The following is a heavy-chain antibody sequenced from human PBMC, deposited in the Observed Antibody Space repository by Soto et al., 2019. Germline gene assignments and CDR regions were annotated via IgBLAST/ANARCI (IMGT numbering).Heavy chain of an antibody. J-gene: IGHJ6*02. CDR1: GYFFTSYW. Sequence: GESLKISCQTSGYFFTSYWIGWVRQRPGKGLEWMGIIYPSDSDTRYSPAFQGQVTIPADKSSSTAYLQWRSLQASDSAMYYCARHLKTDNWKDAGFFRTGYFYYGMDVWGQGTTVTVSS. V-gene: IGHV5-51*01. CDR3: ARHLKTDNWKDAGFFRTGYFYYGMDV. CDR2: IYPSDSDT. D-gene: IGHD1-20*01.